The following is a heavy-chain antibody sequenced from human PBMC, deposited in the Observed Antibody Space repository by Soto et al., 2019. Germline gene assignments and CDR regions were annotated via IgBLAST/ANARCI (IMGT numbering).Heavy chain of an antibody. V-gene: IGHV3-23*01. D-gene: IGHD3-3*01. J-gene: IGHJ5*02. CDR2: ISGSGGST. Sequence: GGSMRLSCRAAGGTFIGYGRSWVRQNPGKGLEWVSAISGSGGSTYYADSVKGRFTISRDNSKNTLYLQMNTLRAEDTALFYCAKDQEYFFWSVYYIFALSTWFAPWRQGTLVTVSS. CDR1: GGTFIGYG. CDR3: AKDQEYFFWSVYYIFALSTWFAP.